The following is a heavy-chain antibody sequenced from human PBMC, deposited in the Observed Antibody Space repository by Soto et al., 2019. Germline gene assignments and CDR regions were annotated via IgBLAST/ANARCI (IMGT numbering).Heavy chain of an antibody. CDR1: GFTFTNAW. Sequence: EVQLVESGGGLVKPGGSLRLSCAASGFTFTNAWMNWVRQAPGKGLEWVGRIKSKTDGGTIDYAAPVKGRFTISRDDSKDTLYLQMNSLKSEDTAVYYCSTKMLIAAVDYWGQGTLATVSS. CDR2: IKSKTDGGTI. J-gene: IGHJ4*02. V-gene: IGHV3-15*07. CDR3: STKMLIAAVDY. D-gene: IGHD6-13*01.